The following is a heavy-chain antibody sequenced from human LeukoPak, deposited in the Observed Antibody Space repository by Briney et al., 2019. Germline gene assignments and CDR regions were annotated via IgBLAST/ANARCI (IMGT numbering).Heavy chain of an antibody. Sequence: GGSLSLSCAASGFTFSSHGMHWVRQAPGKGLEWVAVISYDGSNKYYADSMKGRFTISRDNSKNTLYLQMNSLRAEDTAVYYCAKDSGGYTYVFDYWGQGTLVTVSS. V-gene: IGHV3-30*18. J-gene: IGHJ4*02. CDR1: GFTFSSHG. CDR3: AKDSGGYTYVFDY. D-gene: IGHD5-18*01. CDR2: ISYDGSNK.